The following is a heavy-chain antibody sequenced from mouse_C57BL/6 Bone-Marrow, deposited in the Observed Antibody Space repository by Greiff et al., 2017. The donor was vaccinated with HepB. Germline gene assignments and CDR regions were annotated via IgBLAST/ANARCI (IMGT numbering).Heavy chain of an antibody. D-gene: IGHD3-2*02. Sequence: EVQLQQSGAELVRPGASVKLSCTASGFNIKDDYMHWVKQRPEQGLEWIGWIDPENGDTEYASKFQGKTTITADTSSNTAYLQLSSLTSEDTAVYYCTTLQLTPEFAYWGQGTLVTVSA. CDR2: IDPENGDT. V-gene: IGHV14-4*01. CDR3: TTLQLTPEFAY. CDR1: GFNIKDDY. J-gene: IGHJ3*01.